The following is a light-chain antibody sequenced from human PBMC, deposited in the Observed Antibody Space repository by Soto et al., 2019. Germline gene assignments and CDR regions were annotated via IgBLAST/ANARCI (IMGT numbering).Light chain of an antibody. CDR1: QSVNSY. Sequence: EIVLTQSPATLSLSPGERATLSCRASQSVNSYLAWYQQKPGQAPRLLIYDASNRHTGIPARFSGSGSGTDFTLTISSREPKHFAVYYCQQGGTFGQGTRLEIK. CDR2: DAS. V-gene: IGKV3-11*01. J-gene: IGKJ5*01. CDR3: QQGGT.